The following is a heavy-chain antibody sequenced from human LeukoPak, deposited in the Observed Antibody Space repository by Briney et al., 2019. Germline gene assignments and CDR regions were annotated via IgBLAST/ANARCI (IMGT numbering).Heavy chain of an antibody. CDR3: AREDTAMVPELGY. CDR1: GFTFSSNW. V-gene: IGHV3-7*01. J-gene: IGHJ4*02. Sequence: GGSLRLSCAASGFTFSSNWMSWVRQAPGKGLEWVANIKQDGSEKYYVDSVKGRFTISRDNAKNSLYLQMNSLRAEDTAVYYCAREDTAMVPELGYWGQGTLVTVSS. CDR2: IKQDGSEK. D-gene: IGHD5-18*01.